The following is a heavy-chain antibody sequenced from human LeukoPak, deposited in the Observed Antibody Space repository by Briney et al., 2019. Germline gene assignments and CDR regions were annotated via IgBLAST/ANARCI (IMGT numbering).Heavy chain of an antibody. D-gene: IGHD3-22*01. Sequence: HSGGSLRLSCAASGFAFSSYSMNWVRQAPGKGLEWVSYITSSSSAIYYADSVKGRFTISRDNAKNSLYLQMNSLRAGDTAVYYCARKSGSSGYPFDYWGQGTVVTVSS. V-gene: IGHV3-48*01. CDR3: ARKSGSSGYPFDY. J-gene: IGHJ4*02. CDR2: ITSSSSAI. CDR1: GFAFSSYS.